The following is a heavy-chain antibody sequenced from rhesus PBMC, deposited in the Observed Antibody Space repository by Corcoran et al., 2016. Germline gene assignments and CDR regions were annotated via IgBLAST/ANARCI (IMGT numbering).Heavy chain of an antibody. J-gene: IGHJ4*01. D-gene: IGHD6S26*01. CDR1: GGSIPGYY. CDR2: IDGNSAST. V-gene: IGHV4-73*01. Sequence: QVKLQQWGEGLVTPSDTLSLTFAVYGGSIPGYYWSWIRRPPGKGLEWIGNIDGNSASTNSTPALKKRVNISKDTSKNQFALKLSSVTAADTAMDYCAREEGRLVTPYFDYWGQGVLVTVSS. CDR3: AREEGRLVTPYFDY.